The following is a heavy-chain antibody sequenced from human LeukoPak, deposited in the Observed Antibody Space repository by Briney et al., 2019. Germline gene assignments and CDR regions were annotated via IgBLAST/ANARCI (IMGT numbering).Heavy chain of an antibody. CDR2: IYTSGST. V-gene: IGHV4-61*02. CDR1: GGSISSGSYY. D-gene: IGHD3-22*01. CDR3: ARHHTNYYDSSGYYFDY. J-gene: IGHJ4*02. Sequence: SETLSLTCTVSGGSISSGSYYWSWIRQPAGKGLEWIGRIYTSGSTNYNPSLKSRVTISVDTSKNQFSLKLSSVTAADTAVYYCARHHTNYYDSSGYYFDYWGQGTLVTVSS.